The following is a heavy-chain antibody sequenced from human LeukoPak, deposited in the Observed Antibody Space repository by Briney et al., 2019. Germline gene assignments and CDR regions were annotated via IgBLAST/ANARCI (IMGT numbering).Heavy chain of an antibody. V-gene: IGHV1-69*04. CDR1: GGTFSTYG. Sequence: GASVKVSCKASGGTFSTYGISWVRQAPGQGLEWMGRIIPILGVANYAQKFQGRVTITADKATSTAYMELSSLRSEDTAVYYCARGQEMATNWLDPWGQGTLVTVSS. D-gene: IGHD5-24*01. J-gene: IGHJ5*02. CDR3: ARGQEMATNWLDP. CDR2: IIPILGVA.